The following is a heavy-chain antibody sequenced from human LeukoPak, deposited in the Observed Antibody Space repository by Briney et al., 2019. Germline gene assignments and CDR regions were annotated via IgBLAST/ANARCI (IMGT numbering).Heavy chain of an antibody. V-gene: IGHV4-59*01. Sequence: SETLSLTCSVSGASLSSYFWSWIRQPPGKGLEWIGYIYYDGYPNYSPSLRSRIKISVEKSKSQFSLNLRSVTAADTALYFCAGTEPGYCTVTGCPLESWGQGTLVTVSS. J-gene: IGHJ4*02. CDR3: AGTEPGYCTVTGCPLES. CDR2: IYYDGYP. D-gene: IGHD2-8*02. CDR1: GASLSSYF.